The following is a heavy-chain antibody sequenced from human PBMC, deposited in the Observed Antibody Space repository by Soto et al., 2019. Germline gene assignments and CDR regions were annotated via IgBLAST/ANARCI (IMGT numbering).Heavy chain of an antibody. Sequence: GGSLRLSCAASGFTFSSYSMNWVRQAPGKGLEWVSSISSSSSYIYYADSVKGRFTISRDNAKNSLYLQMNSLRAEDTAVYYCASGYSSSQRFYGMDVWGQGTTVTVSS. CDR3: ASGYSSSQRFYGMDV. D-gene: IGHD6-13*01. J-gene: IGHJ6*02. CDR1: GFTFSSYS. CDR2: ISSSSSYI. V-gene: IGHV3-21*01.